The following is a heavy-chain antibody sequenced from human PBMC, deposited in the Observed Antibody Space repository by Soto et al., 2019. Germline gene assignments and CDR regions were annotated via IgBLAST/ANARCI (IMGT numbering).Heavy chain of an antibody. V-gene: IGHV3-21*01. CDR3: ASHPRDSSGYWYYFDY. J-gene: IGHJ4*02. D-gene: IGHD3-22*01. Sequence: ESGGGLVKPGGSLRLSCAASGFTFSSYSMNWVRQAPGKGLEWVSSISSSSSYIYYADSVKGRFTISRDNAKNSRYLQMNSLRAEDTAVYYCASHPRDSSGYWYYFDYWGQGTLVTVSS. CDR1: GFTFSSYS. CDR2: ISSSSSYI.